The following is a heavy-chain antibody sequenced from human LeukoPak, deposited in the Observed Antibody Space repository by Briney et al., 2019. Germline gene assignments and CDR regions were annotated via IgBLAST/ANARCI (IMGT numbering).Heavy chain of an antibody. CDR1: GYTFTSYY. CDR2: INPSGGST. D-gene: IGHD3-3*01. Sequence: GASVKVSCKASGYTFTSYYMHWVRQAPGQGLEWMGIINPSGGSTSYAQKFQGRVTMTRDTSTSTVYMELSSLRSEDTAVCYCAREGITIFGVVTLYNWFDPWGQGTLVTVSS. J-gene: IGHJ5*02. V-gene: IGHV1-46*01. CDR3: AREGITIFGVVTLYNWFDP.